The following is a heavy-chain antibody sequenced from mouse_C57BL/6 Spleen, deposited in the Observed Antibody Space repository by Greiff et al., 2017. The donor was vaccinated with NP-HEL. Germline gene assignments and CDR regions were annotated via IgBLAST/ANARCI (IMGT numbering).Heavy chain of an antibody. Sequence: ESGPGLVKPSQSLSLTCSVTGYSITSGYYWNWIRQFPGNKLEWMGYISYDGSNNYNPSLKNRISITRDTSKNQFFLKLNSVTTEDTATYYCAREANWDRDYAMDYWGQGTSVTVSS. CDR3: AREANWDRDYAMDY. CDR2: ISYDGSN. V-gene: IGHV3-6*01. J-gene: IGHJ4*01. CDR1: GYSITSGYY. D-gene: IGHD4-1*01.